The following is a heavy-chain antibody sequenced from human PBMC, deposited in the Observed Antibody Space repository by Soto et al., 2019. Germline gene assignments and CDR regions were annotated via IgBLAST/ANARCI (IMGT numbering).Heavy chain of an antibody. CDR1: GFTFSSFG. J-gene: IGHJ6*03. CDR3: ARVRSSSINYYYYYMDL. Sequence: GGSLRLSCAASGFTFSSFGMNWVRQAPGKGLEWVSYISPSSSTIYYADSVKGRFTISRDNAKNSLYLQMNSLRAEDTAVYYCARVRSSSINYYYYYMDLWGKGTTVTVSS. D-gene: IGHD2-2*01. CDR2: ISPSSSTI. V-gene: IGHV3-48*01.